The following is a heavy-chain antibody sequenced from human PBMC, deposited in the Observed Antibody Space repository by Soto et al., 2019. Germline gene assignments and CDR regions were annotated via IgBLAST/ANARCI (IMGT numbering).Heavy chain of an antibody. Sequence: GGSLRRSCAASGFTFSSYAMSWVRQAPGKGREWVSAISGSGGSTYYADSVKGRFTISRDNSKNTLYLQMNSLRAEDTAVYYCAKALQYYYDSSGYYYSALLVSDAFDIWGQGTMVTVAS. CDR2: ISGSGGST. CDR1: GFTFSSYA. CDR3: AKALQYYYDSSGYYYSALLVSDAFDI. J-gene: IGHJ3*02. V-gene: IGHV3-23*01. D-gene: IGHD3-22*01.